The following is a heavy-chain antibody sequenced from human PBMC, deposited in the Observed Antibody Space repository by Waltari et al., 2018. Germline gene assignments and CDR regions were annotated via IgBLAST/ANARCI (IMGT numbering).Heavy chain of an antibody. CDR2: IYYSGST. CDR1: GGSISSSSYY. Sequence: QLQLQESGPGLVKPSETLSLTCTVSGGSISSSSYYWGWIRQPPGKGLEWIGSIYYSGSTYSNPSLKRRVTISVDTSKNQFSLKLSSVTAADTAVYYCARDHTRSFDYWGQGTLVTVSS. J-gene: IGHJ4*02. V-gene: IGHV4-39*07. CDR3: ARDHTRSFDY.